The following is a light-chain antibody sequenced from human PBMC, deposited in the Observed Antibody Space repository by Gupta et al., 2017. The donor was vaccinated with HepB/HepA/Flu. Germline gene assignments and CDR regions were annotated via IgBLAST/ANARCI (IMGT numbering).Light chain of an antibody. CDR3: QQYKT. J-gene: IGKJ1*01. Sequence: ENVLTQSPGTLSLSPGERATLSCRASQSVSSSYLAWYQQKPGQVPRLRIYGVSSRAPGITDRFSGSASGTDFTLTLSRLEPEDLEMYDCQQYKTFGQGTKVEIK. CDR1: QSVSSSY. V-gene: IGKV3-20*01. CDR2: GVS.